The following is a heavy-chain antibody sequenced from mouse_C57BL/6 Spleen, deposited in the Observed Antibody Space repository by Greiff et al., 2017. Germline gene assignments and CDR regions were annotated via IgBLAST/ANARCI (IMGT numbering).Heavy chain of an antibody. CDR3: ARGQHRRWYFDG. J-gene: IGHJ1*03. V-gene: IGHV5-17*01. D-gene: IGHD3-2*02. CDR1: GFTFSDYG. CDR2: ISSGSSTI. Sequence: EVQLVESGGGLVKPGGSLKLSCAASGFTFSDYGMHWVRQAPEQGLEWVAYISSGSSTIDYADTVKGRCTISRDNATNTMFLQMTSLRSEDTAMYYCARGQHRRWYFDGWGTGTTVTVSA.